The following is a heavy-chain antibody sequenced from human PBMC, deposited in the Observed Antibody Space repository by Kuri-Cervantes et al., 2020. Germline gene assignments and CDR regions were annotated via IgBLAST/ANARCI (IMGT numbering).Heavy chain of an antibody. CDR3: ARDLMSPGNY. V-gene: IGHV3-48*01. Sequence: GGSLRLSCAASGFTFSSYGMHWVRQAPGKGLEWVSYISSSSSTIYYADSVKGRFTISRDNAKNSLHLQMNSLRAEDTAVYYCARDLMSPGNYWGQGTLVTVSS. CDR1: GFTFSSYG. J-gene: IGHJ4*02. CDR2: ISSSSSTI.